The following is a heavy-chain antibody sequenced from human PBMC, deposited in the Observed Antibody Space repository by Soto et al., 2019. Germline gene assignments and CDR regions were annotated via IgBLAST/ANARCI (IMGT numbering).Heavy chain of an antibody. CDR3: ARDRRSSRVVPAARYYGMDV. Sequence: ASVKVSCKASGYTFTSYYMHWVRQAPGQGLEWMGIINPSGGSTSYAQKFQGRVTMTRDTSTSTVYMELGSLRSEDTAVYYCARDRRSSRVVPAARYYGMDVWGQGTTVTVSS. CDR2: INPSGGST. D-gene: IGHD2-2*01. V-gene: IGHV1-46*01. J-gene: IGHJ6*02. CDR1: GYTFTSYY.